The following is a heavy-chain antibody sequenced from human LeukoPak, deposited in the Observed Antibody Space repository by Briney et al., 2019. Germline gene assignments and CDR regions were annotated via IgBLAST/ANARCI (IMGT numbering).Heavy chain of an antibody. CDR2: IYHTGSA. D-gene: IGHD2-2*01. CDR1: GGSISSGGYS. J-gene: IGHJ4*02. V-gene: IGHV4-30-2*01. Sequence: SQTLSLTCAVSGGSISSGGYSWSWIRQPPGKGLEWIANIYHTGSAHYNPSLKSRVTISVDTSKNQFSLKLSSVTAADTAVYYCARYCTSTTCILRGFDYWGQGTLVTVSS. CDR3: ARYCTSTTCILRGFDY.